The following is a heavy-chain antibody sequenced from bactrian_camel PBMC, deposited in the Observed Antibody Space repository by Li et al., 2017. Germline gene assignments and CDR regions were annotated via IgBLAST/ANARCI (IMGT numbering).Heavy chain of an antibody. Sequence: VQLVESGGDSVEAGGSLRLSCVASGYDINSNCVGWFRQAAGEQREWVSSISPDGSTNYADSAKGRFTISHDNAKNTAYLQMDNLKPEDTGMYYCAARLACYEDDYRRSDTFGYWGQGTQVTVS. J-gene: IGHJ6*01. CDR3: AARLACYEDDYRRSDTFGY. D-gene: IGHD4*01. CDR1: GYDINSNC. CDR2: ISPDGST. V-gene: IGHV3S53*01.